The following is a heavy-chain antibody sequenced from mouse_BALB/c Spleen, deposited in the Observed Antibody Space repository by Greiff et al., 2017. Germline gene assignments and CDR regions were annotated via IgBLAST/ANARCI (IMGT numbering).Heavy chain of an antibody. J-gene: IGHJ4*01. D-gene: IGHD2-1*01. V-gene: IGHV4-1*02. CDR1: GFDFSRYW. Sequence: EVKLLESGGGLVQPGGSLKLSCAASGFDFSRYWMSWVRQAPGKGLEWIGEINPDSSTINYTPSLKDKFIISRDNAKNTLYLQMSKVRSEDTALYYCARLGGNSHYYAMDYWGQGTSVTVSS. CDR2: INPDSSTI. CDR3: ARLGGNSHYYAMDY.